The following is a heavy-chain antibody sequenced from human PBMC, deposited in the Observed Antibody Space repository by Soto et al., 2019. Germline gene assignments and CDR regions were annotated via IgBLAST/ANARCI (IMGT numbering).Heavy chain of an antibody. CDR3: GRFPYGGGDWFDP. CDR2: IYYSGST. J-gene: IGHJ5*02. D-gene: IGHD3-10*01. CDR1: GGSISSGAYY. V-gene: IGHV4-31*03. Sequence: SETLSLTCTVSGGSISSGAYYWSWIRQHPGKGLEWIGYIYYSGSTYYNPSLTSRVTISIDTSKNQFSLKLSSVTAADTAVYYCGRFPYGGGDWFDPWGQGTLVTVSS.